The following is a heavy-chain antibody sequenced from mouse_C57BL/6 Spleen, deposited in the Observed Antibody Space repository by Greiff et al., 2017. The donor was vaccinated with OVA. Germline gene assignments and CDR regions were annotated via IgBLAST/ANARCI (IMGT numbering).Heavy chain of an antibody. V-gene: IGHV1-50*01. J-gene: IGHJ4*01. CDR3: ARNEVLYAMDY. CDR1: GSTFTSYW. CDR2: IDPSDSYT. D-gene: IGHD2-14*01. Sequence: QVQLQQPGAELVKPGASVKLSCKASGSTFTSYWMKWVKQRPGQGLEWIGEIDPSDSYTNYTQKFKGKATLTVDTSSSTAYMQLSSLTSEDSAVYYCARNEVLYAMDYWGQGTSVTVAS.